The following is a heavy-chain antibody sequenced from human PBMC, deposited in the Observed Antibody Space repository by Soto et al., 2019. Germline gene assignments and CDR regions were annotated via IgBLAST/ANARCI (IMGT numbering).Heavy chain of an antibody. CDR3: ARGVDSWSGYLF. D-gene: IGHD3-3*01. CDR2: IHHSGST. J-gene: IGHJ4*02. V-gene: IGHV4-34*01. CDR1: GGSFDGYY. Sequence: TLSLTCALYGGSFDGYYWSWIRQSPGKGLEWIGEIHHSGSTKYNPSLKSRVSLSVDTSTKQFSLKMTSMTAADRGVYYRARGVDSWSGYLFWGQGTPVTVSS.